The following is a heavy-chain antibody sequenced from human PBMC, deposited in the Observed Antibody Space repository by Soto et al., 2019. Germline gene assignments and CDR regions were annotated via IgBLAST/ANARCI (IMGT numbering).Heavy chain of an antibody. J-gene: IGHJ3*01. D-gene: IGHD1-26*01. CDR2: IGSRGSSYR. CDR3: ARDLEGAVVFDL. Sequence: EVQLVESGGDLVKPGGSLRLSCATSGFSFNNYNLNWVRQAPGKGLEWVSSIGSRGSSYRYYADPVKGRFTISRDIAKNSLYLQMNILRPDDTALYYCARDLEGAVVFDLWGQGTMVTFSS. V-gene: IGHV3-21*01. CDR1: GFSFNNYN.